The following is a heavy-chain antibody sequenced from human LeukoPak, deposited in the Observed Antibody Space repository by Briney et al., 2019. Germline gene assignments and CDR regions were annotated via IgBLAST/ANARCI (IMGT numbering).Heavy chain of an antibody. J-gene: IGHJ4*02. Sequence: GGSLRLSCAASGFTFSSYAMSWVRQAPGKGLEWVSAISGSGSSTYYADSVKGRFTISRDNSKNTLYLQMNSLRAEDTAVYYCARGPLTTVVTAFDYWGQGTLVTVSS. CDR2: ISGSGSST. D-gene: IGHD4-23*01. CDR3: ARGPLTTVVTAFDY. CDR1: GFTFSSYA. V-gene: IGHV3-23*01.